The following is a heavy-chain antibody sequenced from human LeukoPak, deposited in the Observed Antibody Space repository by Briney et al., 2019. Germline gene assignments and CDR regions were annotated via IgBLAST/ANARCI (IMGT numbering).Heavy chain of an antibody. CDR2: IWYDGSNK. D-gene: IGHD3-16*01. J-gene: IGHJ4*02. Sequence: GRPLRLSCAASGFTFSSYGMHWVRQAPGKGLEWGAVIWYDGSNKYYADSVKGRFTISRDNSKNTLYLQMNSLRAEDTAVYYCARGSNGGAPSPYYFDYWGQGTLVTVSS. CDR1: GFTFSSYG. V-gene: IGHV3-33*01. CDR3: ARGSNGGAPSPYYFDY.